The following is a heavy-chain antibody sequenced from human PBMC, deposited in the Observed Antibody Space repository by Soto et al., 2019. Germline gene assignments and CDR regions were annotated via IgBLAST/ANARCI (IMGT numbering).Heavy chain of an antibody. J-gene: IGHJ4*02. CDR1: GGTFSSYA. V-gene: IGHV1-69*13. CDR2: IIPIFGTA. D-gene: IGHD6-6*01. CDR3: AREYHSSSSWFDY. Sequence: SVKVSCKASGGTFSSYAISWVRQAPGQGLEWMGGIIPIFGTANYAQKFQGRVTITADESTSTAYMELSSLRSEDTAVYYCAREYHSSSSWFDYWGQGTLVTAPQ.